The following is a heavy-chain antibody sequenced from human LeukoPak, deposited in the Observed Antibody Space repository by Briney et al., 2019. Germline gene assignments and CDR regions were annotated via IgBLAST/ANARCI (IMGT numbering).Heavy chain of an antibody. Sequence: PSETLSLTCAVSGGSISSSNWWSWVRQPPGKGLEWIGEINHSGSTNYNPSLKSRVTISVDTSKNQFSLKLSSVTAADTAVYCCARSRGYYYFPAPEDTVDYWGQGTLVTVSS. CDR2: INHSGST. J-gene: IGHJ4*02. CDR3: ARSRGYYYFPAPEDTVDY. V-gene: IGHV4-4*01. D-gene: IGHD2/OR15-2a*01. CDR1: GGSISSSNW.